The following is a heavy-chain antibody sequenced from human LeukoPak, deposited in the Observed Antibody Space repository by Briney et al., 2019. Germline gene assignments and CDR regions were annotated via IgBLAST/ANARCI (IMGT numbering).Heavy chain of an antibody. J-gene: IGHJ4*02. Sequence: PGGSLRLSCAASGFTFSGSAMHWVRQASGKGLERVGRIRSKANSYATAYAASVKGRFTISRDDSKNTAYLQMNSLKTDETAVYYCTRPSYYYDSSGHYWGQGTLVTVSS. D-gene: IGHD3-22*01. CDR2: IRSKANSYAT. CDR3: TRPSYYYDSSGHY. V-gene: IGHV3-73*01. CDR1: GFTFSGSA.